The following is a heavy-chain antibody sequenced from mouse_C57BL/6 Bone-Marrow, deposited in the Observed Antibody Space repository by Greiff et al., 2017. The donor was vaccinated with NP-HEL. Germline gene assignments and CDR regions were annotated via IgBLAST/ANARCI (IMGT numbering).Heavy chain of an antibody. Sequence: VQLQQSGPELVKPGASAKISCKASGYTFTDYYMNWVKQSHGKSLEWIGDINPNNGGTSYNQKFKGKATLTVDKSSSTAYMELRSLTSEDSAVYYCAREPFFWEFAYWGQGTLVTVSA. CDR2: INPNNGGT. D-gene: IGHD4-1*01. V-gene: IGHV1-26*01. CDR1: GYTFTDYY. CDR3: AREPFFWEFAY. J-gene: IGHJ3*01.